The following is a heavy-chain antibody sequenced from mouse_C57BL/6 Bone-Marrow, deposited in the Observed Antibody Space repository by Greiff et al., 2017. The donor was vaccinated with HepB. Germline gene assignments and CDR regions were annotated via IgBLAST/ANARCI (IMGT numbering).Heavy chain of an antibody. J-gene: IGHJ3*01. V-gene: IGHV1-15*01. CDR2: IDPETGGT. Sequence: VKLQESGAELVRPGASVTLSCKASGYTFTDYEMHWVKQTPVHGLEWIGAIDPETGGTAYNQKFKGKAILTADKSSSTAYMELRSLTSEDSAVYYCTGLITTVVPFAYWGQGTLVTVSA. CDR1: GYTFTDYE. D-gene: IGHD1-1*01. CDR3: TGLITTVVPFAY.